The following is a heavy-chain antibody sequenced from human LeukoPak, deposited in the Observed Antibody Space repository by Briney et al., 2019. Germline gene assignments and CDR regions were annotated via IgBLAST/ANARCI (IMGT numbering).Heavy chain of an antibody. Sequence: ASVKVSCMASGYTFTSYDINWVRQATGQGLEWMGWMNPNSGNTGYAQKFQGRVTMTRNTSISTAYMELSRLRSDDTAVYYCARSALRYCSGGSCYPGGPLDYCYGMDVWGKGTTVTVSS. CDR1: GYTFTSYD. J-gene: IGHJ6*04. CDR3: ARSALRYCSGGSCYPGGPLDYCYGMDV. CDR2: MNPNSGNT. V-gene: IGHV1-8*01. D-gene: IGHD2-15*01.